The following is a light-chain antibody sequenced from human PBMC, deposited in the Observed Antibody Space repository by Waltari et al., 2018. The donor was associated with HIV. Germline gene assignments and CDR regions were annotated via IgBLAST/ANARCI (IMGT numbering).Light chain of an antibody. Sequence: DIVMTQSLDSLAVSLGERATINCKSSQSILYSSNNKNYFAWYQQKPGQPAKLLISWASTRESGVPDRFSGSGSGTDFTLTISNVQAEDVAVYYCQQYYDTPLTFGGGTKVEIK. V-gene: IGKV4-1*01. CDR3: QQYYDTPLT. CDR1: QSILYSSNNKNY. J-gene: IGKJ4*01. CDR2: WAS.